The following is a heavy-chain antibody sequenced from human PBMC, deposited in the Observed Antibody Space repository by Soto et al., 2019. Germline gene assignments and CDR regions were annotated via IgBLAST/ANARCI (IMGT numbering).Heavy chain of an antibody. CDR1: GYTFNDYG. CDR2: IGPYEGVT. V-gene: IGHV1-18*01. CDR3: ARCYCSVGSCYTCWHFDL. D-gene: IGHD2-15*01. J-gene: IGHJ2*01. Sequence: QVQLVQSGAEVKKPGASVRVSCKASGYTFNDYGISWVRQAPGQGLEWMGWIGPYEGVTNHAQTFQGRVTMTEDTSTTTADMELRSLRSDDTALYYCARCYCSVGSCYTCWHFDLWGPGTLVTVTA.